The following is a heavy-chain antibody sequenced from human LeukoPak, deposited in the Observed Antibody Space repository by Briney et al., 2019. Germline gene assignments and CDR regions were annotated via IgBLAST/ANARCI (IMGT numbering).Heavy chain of an antibody. D-gene: IGHD3-16*02. CDR1: GFTFNKYD. CDR3: ARGPTYYDYVWGSYRFAPPIDY. Sequence: GGSLRLSCAASGFTFNKYDMGWVRQAPGKGLEWVSTIGGRVVNTYYAESVKGRLTISRDNAKNSLYLQMNSLRAEDTAVYYCARGPTYYDYVWGSYRFAPPIDYWGQGTLVTVSS. J-gene: IGHJ4*02. V-gene: IGHV3-23*01. CDR2: IGGRVVNT.